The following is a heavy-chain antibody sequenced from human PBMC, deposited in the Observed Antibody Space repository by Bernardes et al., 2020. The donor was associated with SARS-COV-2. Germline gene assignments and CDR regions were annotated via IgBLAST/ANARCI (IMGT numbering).Heavy chain of an antibody. V-gene: IGHV4-39*01. D-gene: IGHD5-18*01. CDR3: ARQKYSYGPGPYYFDY. J-gene: IGHJ4*02. CDR2: IYYSGST. CDR1: GGSISSSIYC. Sequence: SESLSLTCTVSGGSISSSIYCWGWIRQPPGKGLVWIGCIYYSGSTYYNPSLKSRVTISVDTSKNQFSLKLSSVTAADTAVYYCARQKYSYGPGPYYFDYWGQGTLVTVSS.